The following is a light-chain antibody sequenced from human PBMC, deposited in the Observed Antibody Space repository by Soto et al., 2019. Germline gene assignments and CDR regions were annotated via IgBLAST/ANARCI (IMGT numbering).Light chain of an antibody. J-gene: IGLJ3*02. V-gene: IGLV6-57*04. CDR3: QSYHSNNWV. CDR2: EDN. CDR1: SGSIASNY. Sequence: NFMLTQPHSVSESPGKTITISCTRSSGSIASNYVQWYQQRPGSAPTTVIYEDNQRPSGVPDRFSGSIDSSSNSASLTISGLKTKDEADYYCQSYHSNNWVFGGGTKLTVL.